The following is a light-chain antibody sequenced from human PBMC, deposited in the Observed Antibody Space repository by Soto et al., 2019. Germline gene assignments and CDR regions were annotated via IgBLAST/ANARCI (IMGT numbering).Light chain of an antibody. Sequence: EILMTQSPATLSVSPGERATLSCRASQSVSSNLAWYQQKPGQTPRLLIYGASTRATGIPARFSGGGSGTEFTLTISSLQSGDFAVYYCQQYNDWPPWTFGQGTKVDIK. CDR3: QQYNDWPPWT. CDR1: QSVSSN. J-gene: IGKJ1*01. CDR2: GAS. V-gene: IGKV3-15*01.